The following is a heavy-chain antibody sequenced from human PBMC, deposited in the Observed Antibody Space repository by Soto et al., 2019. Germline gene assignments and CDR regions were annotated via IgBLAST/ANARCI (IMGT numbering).Heavy chain of an antibody. V-gene: IGHV3-23*01. CDR2: ISSTAGRT. Sequence: GGSLRLSCADSEFTFSRYGMHWVRQAPGKGLEWVSSISSTAGRTSSYADSVKGRFAISRDFSDNTVYLQMNSLRAEDTAVYYCAKRFLEWSLYYFDYWGQGTLVTVSS. CDR1: EFTFSRYG. J-gene: IGHJ4*02. D-gene: IGHD3-3*01. CDR3: AKRFLEWSLYYFDY.